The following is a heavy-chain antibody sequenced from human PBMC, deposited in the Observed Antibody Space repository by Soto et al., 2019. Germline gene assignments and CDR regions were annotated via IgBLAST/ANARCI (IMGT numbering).Heavy chain of an antibody. D-gene: IGHD3-10*01. V-gene: IGHV3-11*04. Sequence: GGSLRLSCAASGFIFRDWFMSWIRQAPGKGLEWISYISKDSGRATRYADSVKGRFTISRDNAKNSLSLQMNSLRVEDTAVYYCARVTGHTMALDLWGQGTLVTVSS. CDR1: GFIFRDWF. J-gene: IGHJ5*02. CDR2: ISKDSGRAT. CDR3: ARVTGHTMALDL.